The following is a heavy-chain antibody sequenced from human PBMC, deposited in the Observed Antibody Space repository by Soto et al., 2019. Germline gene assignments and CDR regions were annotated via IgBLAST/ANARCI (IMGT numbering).Heavy chain of an antibody. J-gene: IGHJ3*02. Sequence: GASVKVSCKASGYTFTGYYMHWVRQAPGQGLEWMGWINPNSGGTNYAQKFQGWVTMTRDTSISTAYMELSRLRSDDTAVYYCARVRGRHDSSGYYYPTLWAFDIWGQGTMVTVSS. V-gene: IGHV1-2*04. CDR1: GYTFTGYY. CDR2: INPNSGGT. D-gene: IGHD3-22*01. CDR3: ARVRGRHDSSGYYYPTLWAFDI.